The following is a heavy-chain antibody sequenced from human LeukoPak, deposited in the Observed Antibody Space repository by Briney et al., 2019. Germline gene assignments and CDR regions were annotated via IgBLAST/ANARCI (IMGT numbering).Heavy chain of an antibody. J-gene: IGHJ6*02. CDR3: ARHEEYSYYYGMDV. CDR2: IYYSGST. V-gene: IGHV4-39*01. Sequence: PSETLSLTCTVSGGSISSSSYYWGWIRQPPGKGLEWIGSIYYSGSTYYNPSLKSRVTISVDTSKNQFSLKLSSVTAADTAVYYCARHEEYSYYYGMDVWGQGTTVTVSS. D-gene: IGHD4-11*01. CDR1: GGSISSSSYY.